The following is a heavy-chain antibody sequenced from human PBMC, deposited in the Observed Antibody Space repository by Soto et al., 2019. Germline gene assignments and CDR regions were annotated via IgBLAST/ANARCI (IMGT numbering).Heavy chain of an antibody. V-gene: IGHV1-69*12. CDR3: ARDKERQRLGGNYYYAMDV. J-gene: IGHJ6*02. D-gene: IGHD5-12*01. CDR1: GGTFNTDA. Sequence: QVQLVQSGAEVKKPGSSVKVSCKASGGTFNTDALSWVRQAPGKGFEWMGGIIPVFRTPDYAQRFQGRVTIIADESTSTAYMELSSLRSEDTAVYYCARDKERQRLGGNYYYAMDVWGQGTTVTVSS. CDR2: IIPVFRTP.